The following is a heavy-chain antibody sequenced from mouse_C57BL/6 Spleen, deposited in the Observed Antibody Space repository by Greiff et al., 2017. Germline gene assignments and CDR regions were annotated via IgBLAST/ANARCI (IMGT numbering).Heavy chain of an antibody. D-gene: IGHD1-1*01. CDR2: ISGGGGNT. J-gene: IGHJ1*03. V-gene: IGHV5-9*01. Sequence: DVMLVESGGGLVKPGGSLKLSCAASGFTFSSYTMSWVRQTPEKRLEWVATISGGGGNTYYPDSVKGRFTIARDNAKNTLYLQMSSLRSEDTALYDCARQSGSRYEDYWYFDVWGTGTTVTVSS. CDR1: GFTFSSYT. CDR3: ARQSGSRYEDYWYFDV.